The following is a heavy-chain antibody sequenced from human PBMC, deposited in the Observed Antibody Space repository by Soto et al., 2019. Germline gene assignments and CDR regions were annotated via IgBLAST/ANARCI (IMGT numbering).Heavy chain of an antibody. J-gene: IGHJ6*02. CDR2: INHSGST. D-gene: IGHD2-2*01. V-gene: IGHV4-34*01. CDR1: GGSFSGYY. Sequence: SETLSLTCAVYGGSFSGYYWSWIRQPPGKGLEWIGEINHSGSTNYNPSLKSRVTISVDTSKNQFSLKLSSVTAADTAVYYCARSARYCSSTSCYLYYYYGMDVWGQGTTVAVSS. CDR3: ARSARYCSSTSCYLYYYYGMDV.